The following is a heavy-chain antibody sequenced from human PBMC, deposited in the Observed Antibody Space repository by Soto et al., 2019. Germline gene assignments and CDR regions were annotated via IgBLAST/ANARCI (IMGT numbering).Heavy chain of an antibody. D-gene: IGHD6-19*01. CDR2: INAGNGNT. Sequence: ASVKFSCKASGYTFTSYAMHWVRQAPGQRLEWMGWINAGNGNTKYSQKFQGRVTITTDTSASTAYMELSSLRSEDTAVYYCARDGAVAGDSNFDYWGQGTLVTVSS. CDR1: GYTFTSYA. V-gene: IGHV1-3*01. CDR3: ARDGAVAGDSNFDY. J-gene: IGHJ4*02.